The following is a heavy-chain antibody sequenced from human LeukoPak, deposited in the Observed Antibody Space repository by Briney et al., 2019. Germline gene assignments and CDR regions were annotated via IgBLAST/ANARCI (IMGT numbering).Heavy chain of an antibody. J-gene: IGHJ4*02. CDR2: INPSGGST. Sequence: ASVKGSCKASGYTFTSYYMHWVRQAPGQGLEWMGIINPSGGSTSYAQKFQGRVTMTRDTSTSTVYMELSSLRSEDTAVYYCARVSPMVRGVIAFDYWGQGTLVTVSS. V-gene: IGHV1-46*01. CDR1: GYTFTSYY. D-gene: IGHD3-10*01. CDR3: ARVSPMVRGVIAFDY.